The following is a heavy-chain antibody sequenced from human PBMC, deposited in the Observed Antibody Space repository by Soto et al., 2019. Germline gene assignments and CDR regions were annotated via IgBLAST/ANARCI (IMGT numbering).Heavy chain of an antibody. D-gene: IGHD6-19*01. Sequence: SETLSLTCAVYGGSFSGYYWSWIRQPPGKGLEWIGEINHSGSTNYNPSLKSRVTISVDTSKNQFSLKLGSVTAADTAVYYCARGNHPAVAGTFDYWGQGTLVTVSS. CDR2: INHSGST. V-gene: IGHV4-34*01. J-gene: IGHJ4*02. CDR1: GGSFSGYY. CDR3: ARGNHPAVAGTFDY.